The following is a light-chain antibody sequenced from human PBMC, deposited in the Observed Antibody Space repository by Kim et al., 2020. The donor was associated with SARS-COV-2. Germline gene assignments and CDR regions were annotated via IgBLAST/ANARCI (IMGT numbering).Light chain of an antibody. J-gene: IGKJ4*01. CDR1: QSVSSY. CDR3: QQRADWLS. Sequence: DTVLTQSPATLSWSPGERATLSCRASQSVSSYVAWYQQRPGRSPRLLIYDASNRATGIPARFSGSGSGTDFTLTISGLEPEDFAVYYCQQRADWLSFGGRTKVDIK. V-gene: IGKV3-11*01. CDR2: DAS.